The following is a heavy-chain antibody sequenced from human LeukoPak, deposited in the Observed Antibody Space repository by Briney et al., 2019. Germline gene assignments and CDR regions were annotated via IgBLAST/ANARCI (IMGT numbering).Heavy chain of an antibody. CDR2: ISYDGSNK. CDR3: AKDSLPHYVWGSYRQGDYFDY. CDR1: GFTFSSYA. Sequence: QPGRSLRLSCAASGFTFSSYAMHWVRQAPGKGLEWVAVISYDGSNKYYADSVKGRFTISRDNAKNSLYLQMNSLRAEDTALYYCAKDSLPHYVWGSYRQGDYFDYWGQGTLVTVSS. D-gene: IGHD3-16*02. J-gene: IGHJ4*02. V-gene: IGHV3-30-3*01.